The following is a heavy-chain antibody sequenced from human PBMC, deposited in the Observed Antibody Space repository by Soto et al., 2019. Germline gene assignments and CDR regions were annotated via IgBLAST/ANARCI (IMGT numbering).Heavy chain of an antibody. CDR1: EYTFTGYY. V-gene: IGHV1-2*02. J-gene: IGHJ6*02. CDR3: ARDLIPLRLYGTSSGLIYYFGMDV. D-gene: IGHD6-6*01. CDR2: INPNSGAT. Sequence: GASVKVSCKASEYTFTGYYLHWVRQAPGQGLEWMGWINPNSGATTYAQKFQGRVTMTRDTSISTAYMELSRLRSDDTAVYYCARDLIPLRLYGTSSGLIYYFGMDVWGQGTTVTVSS.